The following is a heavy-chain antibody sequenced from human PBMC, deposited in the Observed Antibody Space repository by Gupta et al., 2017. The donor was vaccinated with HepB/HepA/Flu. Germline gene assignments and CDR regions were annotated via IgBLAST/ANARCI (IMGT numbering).Heavy chain of an antibody. CDR2: ISGSGDSA. V-gene: IGHV3-23*01. CDR1: GFTYNNYA. D-gene: IGHD1-1*01. CDR3: AKEIGVHGTPFFDS. J-gene: IGHJ4*02. Sequence: EVQLLESGGGLVQPGGSLRLSCVVSGFTYNNYAMIWVRQAPGKGLEWVSGISGSGDSAYYTDSVKGRFIISRDNSKNTLLLQMNSLRAEDTAMYYCAKEIGVHGTPFFDSWGQGSLVTVSS.